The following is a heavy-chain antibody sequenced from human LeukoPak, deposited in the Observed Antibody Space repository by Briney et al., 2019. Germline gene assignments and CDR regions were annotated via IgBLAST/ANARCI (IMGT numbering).Heavy chain of an antibody. CDR2: IYYSGST. Sequence: SETLSLTCTVSGGSISSSSYYWGWIRQPPGKGLEWIGSIYYSGSTYYNPSLKSRVTISLDTSKNQFPLKLSSVTAADTAVYYCAALRSYGRNRYYYYGMDVWGQGTTVTVSS. J-gene: IGHJ6*02. CDR1: GGSISSSSYY. V-gene: IGHV4-39*06. D-gene: IGHD5-18*01. CDR3: AALRSYGRNRYYYYGMDV.